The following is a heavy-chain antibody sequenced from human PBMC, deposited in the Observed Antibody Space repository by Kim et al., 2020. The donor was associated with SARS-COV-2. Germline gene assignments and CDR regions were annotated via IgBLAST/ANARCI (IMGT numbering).Heavy chain of an antibody. Sequence: YSTAFQGQGHISADTSISTAYLQWSSLKASDTAMYYCARRRYPDNYFDYWGQGTLVTVSS. V-gene: IGHV5-51*01. D-gene: IGHD1-20*01. CDR3: ARRRYPDNYFDY. J-gene: IGHJ4*02.